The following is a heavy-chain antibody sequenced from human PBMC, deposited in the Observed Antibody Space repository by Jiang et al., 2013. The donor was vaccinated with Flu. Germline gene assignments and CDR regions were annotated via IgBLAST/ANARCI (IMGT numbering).Heavy chain of an antibody. Sequence: FGTTKYAQKFQGRLTITADESTRTTYMELSSLRSEDTAVYFCARPLREGYNYYTYYFDNWGQGTLVTVSS. CDR2: FGTT. J-gene: IGHJ4*02. D-gene: IGHD5-24*01. CDR3: ARPLREGYNYYTYYFDN. V-gene: IGHV1-69*01.